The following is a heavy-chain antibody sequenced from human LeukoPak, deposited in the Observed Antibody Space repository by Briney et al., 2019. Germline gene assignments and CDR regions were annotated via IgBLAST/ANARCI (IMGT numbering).Heavy chain of an antibody. V-gene: IGHV1-8*03. J-gene: IGHJ3*02. CDR3: ARALSSWDHDAFDI. CDR2: MNPNSGNT. Sequence: ASVKVSCKASGYTFTSYDINWVRQATGQGLEWMGWMNPNSGNTGYAQKFQGRVTITRNTSISTAYMELSSLRSEDTAVYYCARALSSWDHDAFDIWGQGTMVTVSS. D-gene: IGHD6-13*01. CDR1: GYTFTSYD.